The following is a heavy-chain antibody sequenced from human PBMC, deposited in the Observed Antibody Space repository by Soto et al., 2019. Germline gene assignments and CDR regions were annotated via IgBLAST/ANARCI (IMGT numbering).Heavy chain of an antibody. V-gene: IGHV1-3*04. CDR1: GITSTTYS. J-gene: IGHJ5*02. Sequence: ASVKVSCKASGITSTTYSIHWVRQAPGQGLEWMGWINTGNGNTRYSQRFLGRVSLTTDTSTSTASMDLSSLTSEDTAVYYCARAISGYVTWGQGTLVTVSS. CDR2: INTGNGNT. D-gene: IGHD5-12*01. CDR3: ARAISGYVT.